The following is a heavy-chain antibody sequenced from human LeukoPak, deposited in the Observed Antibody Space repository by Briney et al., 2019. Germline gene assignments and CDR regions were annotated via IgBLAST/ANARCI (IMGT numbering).Heavy chain of an antibody. CDR3: SKGRDFDY. CDR2: ISSSSSYI. Sequence: GGSLRLSCAASGFTFSSYAMSWVRQAPGKGLEWVSSISSSSSYIYYADSVKGRFTISRDNAKNSLYLQMNSLRAEDTAWDYLSKGRDFDYRGQGTLVTVSS. CDR1: GFTFSSYA. J-gene: IGHJ4*02. V-gene: IGHV3-21*01.